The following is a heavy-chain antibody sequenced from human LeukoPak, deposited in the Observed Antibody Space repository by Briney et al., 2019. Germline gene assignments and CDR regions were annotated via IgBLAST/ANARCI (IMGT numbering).Heavy chain of an antibody. CDR1: GYTFTSYD. J-gene: IGHJ4*02. V-gene: IGHV1-8*01. CDR2: MNPNSGNT. D-gene: IGHD5-18*01. CDR3: ARDLWERGYSYGLVDY. Sequence: ASVKVSCKASGYTFTSYDINWVRQATGQGLEWMGWMNPNSGNTGYAQKFQGRVTMTRDTSTSTVYMELSSLRSDDTAVYYCARDLWERGYSYGLVDYWGQGTLVTVSS.